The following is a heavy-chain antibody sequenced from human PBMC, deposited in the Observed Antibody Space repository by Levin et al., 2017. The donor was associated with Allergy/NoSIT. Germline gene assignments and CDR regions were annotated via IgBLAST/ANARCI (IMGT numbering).Heavy chain of an antibody. Sequence: GESLKISCRVPGYSFSNYWIGWVRQMPGKGLEWMAIIYPGDSDTRYSPSFQGHVTISADKSINTAYLQWSSLKASDTAMYYCARPRRALRDVLPGPYTTEWGPWGQGTLVTVSS. J-gene: IGHJ5*02. D-gene: IGHD3-9*01. CDR2: IYPGDSDT. V-gene: IGHV5-51*01. CDR3: ARPRRALRDVLPGPYTTEWGP. CDR1: GYSFSNYW.